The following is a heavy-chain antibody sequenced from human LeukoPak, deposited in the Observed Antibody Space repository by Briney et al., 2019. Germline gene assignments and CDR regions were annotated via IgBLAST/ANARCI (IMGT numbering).Heavy chain of an antibody. D-gene: IGHD3-9*01. V-gene: IGHV3-15*01. CDR3: TTDLKVDYDILTGYYLNDC. Sequence: PGGSLRLSCVASGFTFSNAWMSWVRQAPGKGLEWVGRIKSKTDGGTTDYAAPVKGRFTISRDDSKNTLYLQMNSLKTEDTAVYYCTTDLKVDYDILTGYYLNDCWGQGTLVTVSS. CDR1: GFTFSNAW. J-gene: IGHJ4*02. CDR2: IKSKTDGGTT.